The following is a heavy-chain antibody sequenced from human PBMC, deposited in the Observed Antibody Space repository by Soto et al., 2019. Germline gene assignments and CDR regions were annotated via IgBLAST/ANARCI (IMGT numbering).Heavy chain of an antibody. J-gene: IGHJ4*02. CDR3: ARFDYGDYDFDY. V-gene: IGHV4-59*08. CDR1: GGSISSYY. Sequence: SETLSLTCTVSGGSISSYYWSWIRQPPGKGLEWIGYIYYSGSTNYNPSLKRRVTISVDTSKNQFSLKLSSVTAADTAVYYCARFDYGDYDFDYWGQGTLVTVSS. CDR2: IYYSGST. D-gene: IGHD4-17*01.